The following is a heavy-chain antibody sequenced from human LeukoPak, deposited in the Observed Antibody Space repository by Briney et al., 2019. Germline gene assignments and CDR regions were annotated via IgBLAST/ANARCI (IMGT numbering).Heavy chain of an antibody. V-gene: IGHV5-51*01. D-gene: IGHD5-24*01. CDR1: GYSFTSYW. CDR2: IYPGDSDT. Sequence: GESLKISCKGSGYSFTSYWIGWARQMPGKGLEWMGIIYPGDSDTRYSPSFQGQVTISADKSISTAYLQWSSLKASDTAMYYCARPLEMATIKGGFYYFDYWGQGTLVTVSS. CDR3: ARPLEMATIKGGFYYFDY. J-gene: IGHJ4*02.